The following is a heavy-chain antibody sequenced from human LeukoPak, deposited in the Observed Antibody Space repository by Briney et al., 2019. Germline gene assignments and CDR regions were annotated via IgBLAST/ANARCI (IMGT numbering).Heavy chain of an antibody. Sequence: ASVKVSCKASGYTFTSYGISWVRQAPGQGLEWMGWISAYNGNTNYAQKLQGRVTMTTDTSTSTAYMELRSLRSDDTAVYYCARDGYVLRFLEWSPTVPGYWGQGTLVTVSS. CDR2: ISAYNGNT. D-gene: IGHD3-3*01. V-gene: IGHV1-18*01. CDR1: GYTFTSYG. J-gene: IGHJ4*02. CDR3: ARDGYVLRFLEWSPTVPGY.